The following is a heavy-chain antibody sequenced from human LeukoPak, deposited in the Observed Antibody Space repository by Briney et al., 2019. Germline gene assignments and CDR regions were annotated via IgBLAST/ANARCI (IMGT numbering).Heavy chain of an antibody. CDR2: MNPNSGNT. CDR1: GYTFTGYY. J-gene: IGHJ5*02. V-gene: IGHV1-8*02. D-gene: IGHD5-24*01. Sequence: ASVKVSCKASGYTFTGYYMHWVRQDPGQGLEWVGWMNPNSGNTGYAQKFQGRVTMTRNTSISTAYMELSSLRSEDTAVYYCARDNSLEDMAWWFDPWGQGTLVIVSS. CDR3: ARDNSLEDMAWWFDP.